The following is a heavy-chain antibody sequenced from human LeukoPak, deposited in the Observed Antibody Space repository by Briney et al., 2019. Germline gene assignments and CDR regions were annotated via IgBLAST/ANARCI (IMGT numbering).Heavy chain of an antibody. D-gene: IGHD3-22*01. CDR1: VYNFTNYG. CDR3: ARGLDLGSRGYYYFDYHYYYMDV. J-gene: IGHJ6*03. V-gene: IGHV1-18*01. Sequence: ASVKVSCKASVYNFTNYGITWVRQAPGQGLEWMGWISAYNGDTHYAQKLQGRVAMTTDTSTRTLYMELRSLRHDDTAVYYCARGLDLGSRGYYYFDYHYYYMDVWGKGTMVAVSS. CDR2: ISAYNGDT.